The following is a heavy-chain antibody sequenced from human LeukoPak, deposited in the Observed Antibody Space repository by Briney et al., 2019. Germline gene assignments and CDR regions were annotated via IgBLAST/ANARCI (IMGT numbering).Heavy chain of an antibody. Sequence: SESLSLTCAVYGESSFSSYYWSWIRQTPGGALEWIGEINHSGYTNYNPSLKSRVTLSIDTSKNQFSLRLNSVTAADTAVYYCSRQVVGNDYWGQGTLVTVSS. V-gene: IGHV4-34*01. CDR2: INHSGYT. CDR1: GESSFSSYY. D-gene: IGHD3-22*01. J-gene: IGHJ4*02. CDR3: SRQVVGNDY.